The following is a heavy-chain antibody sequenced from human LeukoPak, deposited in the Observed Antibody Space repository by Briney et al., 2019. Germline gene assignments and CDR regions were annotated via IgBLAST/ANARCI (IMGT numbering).Heavy chain of an antibody. J-gene: IGHJ6*02. CDR3: ATSSYFYGMAV. V-gene: IGHV3-11*01. D-gene: IGHD6-6*01. CDR1: GFTFSDYY. Sequence: GGSLRLSCAASGFTFSDYYMSWIRQAPGKGLEWVSYISSSGSTIYYADSVKGRFTISRDNAKNSLYLQMNSLTAEDTAVYYCATSSYFYGMAVWGQGTTVTVSS. CDR2: ISSSGSTI.